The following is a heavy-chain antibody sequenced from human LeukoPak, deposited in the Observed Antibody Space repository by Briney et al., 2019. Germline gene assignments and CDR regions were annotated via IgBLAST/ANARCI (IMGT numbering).Heavy chain of an antibody. J-gene: IGHJ3*02. D-gene: IGHD3-16*02. CDR2: INHSGST. V-gene: IGHV4-34*01. CDR3: ARLFYDYVWGSYRYAFDI. Sequence: LETLSLTCAVYGVSFSGYYWSWIRQPPGKGLEWIGEINHSGSTNYNPSLKSRVTISVDTYKNQFSLTLSSVTAADTAVYCCARLFYDYVWGSYRYAFDIWGQGTMVTVSS. CDR1: GVSFSGYY.